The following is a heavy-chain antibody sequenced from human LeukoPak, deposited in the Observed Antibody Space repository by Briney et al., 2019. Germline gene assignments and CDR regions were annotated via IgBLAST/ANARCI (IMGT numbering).Heavy chain of an antibody. J-gene: IGHJ2*01. CDR2: ITWNSGRI. D-gene: IGHD4-17*01. Sequence: GGSLRLSCAASGFTFDDYAMYWVRQAPGKGLEWVSGITWNSGRIGYADSVQGRFTISRDNAKNSLYLQMNSLGPEDTALYYCAKATSTYGDSDLWGRGTLVTVSS. CDR1: GFTFDDYA. CDR3: AKATSTYGDSDL. V-gene: IGHV3-9*01.